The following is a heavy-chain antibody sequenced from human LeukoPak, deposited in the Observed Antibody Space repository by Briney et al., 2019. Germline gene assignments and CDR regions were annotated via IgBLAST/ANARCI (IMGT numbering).Heavy chain of an antibody. CDR1: GGSFSGYY. Sequence: SETLSLTCAVYGGSFSGYYWSWIGQPPGKGLEGIGEINHSGSTNYNPSLKSRVTISVDASKNQFSLKLSSVTAADTAVYYCARDIGDYYYYMDVWGKGTTVTVSS. J-gene: IGHJ6*03. CDR2: INHSGST. D-gene: IGHD3-10*01. CDR3: ARDIGDYYYYMDV. V-gene: IGHV4-34*01.